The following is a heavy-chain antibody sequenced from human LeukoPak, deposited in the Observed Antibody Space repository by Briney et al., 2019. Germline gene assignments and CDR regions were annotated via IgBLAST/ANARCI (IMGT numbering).Heavy chain of an antibody. CDR1: AGSISSSNYY. CDR3: ARGRPDGSGSYYKFDP. CDR2: IYYSGRT. Sequence: SETLSLTCTVSAGSISSSNYYWGWIRQPPGKGLEWIGSIYYSGRTYYNPSLKSRVTISVNTSKKQFSLKLSSVTAADMAVYYCARGRPDGSGSYYKFDPWGQGTLVTVSS. J-gene: IGHJ5*02. V-gene: IGHV4-39*01. D-gene: IGHD3-10*01.